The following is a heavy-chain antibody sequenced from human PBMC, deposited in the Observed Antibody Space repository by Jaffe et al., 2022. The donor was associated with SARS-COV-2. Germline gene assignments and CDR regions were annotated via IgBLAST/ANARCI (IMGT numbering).Heavy chain of an antibody. J-gene: IGHJ4*02. V-gene: IGHV4-31*03. CDR2: IYYSGST. CDR1: GGSISSGGYY. D-gene: IGHD5-18*01. CDR3: ARGGYYGVDPDTAMVTFDY. Sequence: QVQLQESGPGLVKPSQTLSLTCTVSGGSISSGGYYWSWIRQHPGKGLEWIGYIYYSGSTYYNPSLKSRVTISVDTSKNQFSLKLSSVTAADTAVYYCARGGYYGVDPDTAMVTFDYWGQGTLVTVSS.